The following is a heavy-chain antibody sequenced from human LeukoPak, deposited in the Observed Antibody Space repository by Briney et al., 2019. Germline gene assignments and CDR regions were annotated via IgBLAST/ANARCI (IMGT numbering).Heavy chain of an antibody. Sequence: GGSLRLSCAGSGFTFRRYAMSWVRQAPGKGLEWVSAISGSGGSTYYADSVKGRFTISRDNSKNTLYLQMNSLRAEDTAVYYCAKDLSYYDSSGFDYWGQGTLVTVSS. V-gene: IGHV3-23*01. CDR1: GFTFRRYA. CDR3: AKDLSYYDSSGFDY. J-gene: IGHJ4*02. CDR2: ISGSGGST. D-gene: IGHD3-22*01.